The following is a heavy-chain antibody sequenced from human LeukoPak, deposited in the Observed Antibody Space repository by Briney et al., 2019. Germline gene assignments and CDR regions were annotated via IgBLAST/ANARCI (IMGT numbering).Heavy chain of an antibody. V-gene: IGHV3-48*03. Sequence: SGGSLRLSCAASGFTFSSYEMNWVRQAPEKGLEWVSYISSSGSTIYYADSVKGRFTISRDNAKNSLYLQMNSLRAEDTAVYYCARDQGEELLLGWGQGTLVTVSS. J-gene: IGHJ4*02. CDR3: ARDQGEELLLG. CDR1: GFTFSSYE. D-gene: IGHD1-26*01. CDR2: ISSSGSTI.